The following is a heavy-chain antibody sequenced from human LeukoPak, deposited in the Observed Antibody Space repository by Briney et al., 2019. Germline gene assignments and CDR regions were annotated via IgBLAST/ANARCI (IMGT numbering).Heavy chain of an antibody. CDR3: ARGPYCSSRSCYNGMDV. Sequence: PSETLSLTCTVSGGSISSGGYSWSWIRQPPGKGLEWIGYIYQSGNTYYNPSLKSRVTISVDRSKNQFSLQLSSVTAADTAVYYCARGPYCSSRSCYNGMDVWGQGTTVTVSS. D-gene: IGHD2-2*02. CDR1: GGSISSGGYS. J-gene: IGHJ6*02. CDR2: IYQSGNT. V-gene: IGHV4-30-2*01.